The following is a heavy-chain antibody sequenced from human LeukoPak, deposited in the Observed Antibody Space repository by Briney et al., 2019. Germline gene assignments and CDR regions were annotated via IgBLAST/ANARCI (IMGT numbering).Heavy chain of an antibody. V-gene: IGHV1-18*01. D-gene: IGHD6-19*01. CDR3: AREGLEWLRTPLDY. CDR2: ISAYNGNT. CDR1: GYTFTNYA. J-gene: IGHJ4*02. Sequence: ASVKVSCKASGYTFTNYAITRVRQAPGQGLERMGWISAYNGNTNYAQKLQGRVTMTTDTSTSTAYMELRSLRSDDTAVYYCAREGLEWLRTPLDYWGQGTLVTVSS.